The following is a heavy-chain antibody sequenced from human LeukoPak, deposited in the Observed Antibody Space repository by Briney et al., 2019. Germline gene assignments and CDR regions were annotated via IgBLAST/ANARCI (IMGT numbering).Heavy chain of an antibody. Sequence: ASVKVSCKASGYTFTSYYMHWVRQAPGQGLEWMGIINPSGGSTSYAQKFQGRVTMTRDTPTSTVYMELSSLRSEDTAVYYCARPRGYCSGGSCYHYYFDYWGQGTLVTVSS. V-gene: IGHV1-46*01. J-gene: IGHJ4*02. CDR1: GYTFTSYY. CDR3: ARPRGYCSGGSCYHYYFDY. CDR2: INPSGGST. D-gene: IGHD2-15*01.